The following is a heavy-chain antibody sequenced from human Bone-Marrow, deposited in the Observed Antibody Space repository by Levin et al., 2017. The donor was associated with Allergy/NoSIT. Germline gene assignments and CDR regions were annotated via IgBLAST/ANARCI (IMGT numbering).Heavy chain of an antibody. D-gene: IGHD2-15*01. J-gene: IGHJ5*02. Sequence: GGSLRLSCEASGFTFSDYGMHWARQAPGKGLEWVAVFWANGRDKYYADSVKGRFTISRDNSKNTVYLEMISLRAEDTAVYYCARDTDTSSRYGRFDPWGQGTLVTVSS. CDR3: ARDTDTSSRYGRFDP. V-gene: IGHV3-33*01. CDR2: FWANGRDK. CDR1: GFTFSDYG.